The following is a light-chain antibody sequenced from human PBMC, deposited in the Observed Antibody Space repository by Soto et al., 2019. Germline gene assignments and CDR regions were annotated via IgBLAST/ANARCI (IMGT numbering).Light chain of an antibody. Sequence: EFVVTQSPGTLSLSLGERATLSCRTSQSVRSRYLAWYQQKPGQAPTLLIYDASSRPGGIPDRLIGSGSGTDFTLTISRLEPEDFAVYYCQQYGDSPYTFGQGTKLEIK. V-gene: IGKV3-20*01. CDR2: DAS. J-gene: IGKJ2*01. CDR3: QQYGDSPYT. CDR1: QSVRSRY.